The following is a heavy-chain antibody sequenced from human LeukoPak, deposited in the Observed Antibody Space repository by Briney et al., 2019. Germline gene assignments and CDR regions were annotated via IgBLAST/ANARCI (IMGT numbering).Heavy chain of an antibody. V-gene: IGHV3-15*01. Sequence: GGSLRLSCAASGFTFSGSALHWVRQASGKGLEWVGRIKSKTDGGTTDYAAPVKGRFTISRDDSKNTLYLQMNSLKTEDTAVYYCTTVLSSYSSGWYGFDYWGQGTLVTVSS. D-gene: IGHD6-19*01. CDR3: TTVLSSYSSGWYGFDY. J-gene: IGHJ4*02. CDR1: GFTFSGSA. CDR2: IKSKTDGGTT.